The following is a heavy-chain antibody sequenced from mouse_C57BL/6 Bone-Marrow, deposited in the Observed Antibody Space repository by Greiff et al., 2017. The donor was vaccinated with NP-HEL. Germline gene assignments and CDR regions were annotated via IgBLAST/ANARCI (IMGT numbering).Heavy chain of an antibody. CDR1: GFTIKNTY. D-gene: IGHD3-2*02. J-gene: IGHJ2*01. CDR2: IDPANGNT. CDR3: ARRSGYHPDY. Sequence: EVKLVESVAELVRPGASVKLSCTASGFTIKNTYMHWVKQRPEQGLEWIGRIDPANGNTKYAPKFQGKATITADTSSNTAYLQLSSLTSEDTAIYYCARRSGYHPDYWGQGTTLTVSS. V-gene: IGHV14-3*01.